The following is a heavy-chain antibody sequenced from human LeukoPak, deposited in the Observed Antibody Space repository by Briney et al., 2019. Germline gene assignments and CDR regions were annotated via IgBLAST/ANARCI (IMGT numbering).Heavy chain of an antibody. Sequence: PGRSLRLSCAASGFTFDDYAMHWVRQAPGKGLEWVSGISWNSGSIGYADSVKGRFTISRDNAKNSLYLQMNSLRAEDTAVYYCARRANSGRWYYFDYWGQGTLVTVSS. CDR1: GFTFDDYA. CDR2: ISWNSGSI. D-gene: IGHD5-12*01. J-gene: IGHJ4*02. V-gene: IGHV3-9*01. CDR3: ARRANSGRWYYFDY.